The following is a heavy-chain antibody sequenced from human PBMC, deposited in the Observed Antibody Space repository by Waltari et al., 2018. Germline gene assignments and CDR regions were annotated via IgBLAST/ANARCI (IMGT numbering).Heavy chain of an antibody. Sequence: QVQLVESGGGVVQPGRSLRLSCAASGFTFSSYGMHWVRQAPGKGLGWVAVICYDGINKYYADSVKGLFTISRDNSKNTLYLQMTSLRAEDPAVYDGARGGGGGFDYWGQGTLVTVSS. CDR2: ICYDGINK. CDR1: GFTFSSYG. V-gene: IGHV3-33*01. J-gene: IGHJ4*02. D-gene: IGHD3-16*01. CDR3: ARGGGGGFDY.